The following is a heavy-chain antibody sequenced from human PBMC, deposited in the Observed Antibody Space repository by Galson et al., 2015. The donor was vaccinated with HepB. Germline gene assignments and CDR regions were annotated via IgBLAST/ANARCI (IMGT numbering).Heavy chain of an antibody. CDR3: ARDLGYYFGSGSYSGWIDP. CDR2: ISPNTGGT. CDR1: GYTFTGYY. D-gene: IGHD3-10*01. Sequence: SVKVSCKASGYTFTGYYMHWVRQAPGQGLEWVGRISPNTGGTNYAQEFQGRVTMTTDTSISTAYMELSSLTSDDTALYYCARDLGYYFGSGSYSGWIDPWGQGTLVTVSS. V-gene: IGHV1-2*06. J-gene: IGHJ5*02.